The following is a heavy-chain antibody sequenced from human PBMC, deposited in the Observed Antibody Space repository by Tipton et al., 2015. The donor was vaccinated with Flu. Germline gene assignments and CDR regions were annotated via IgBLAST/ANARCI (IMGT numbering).Heavy chain of an antibody. CDR3: AKGVRVGAARAYYFEY. CDR2: ISSSGGTT. Sequence: SLRLSCTASGVTFSSYAMGWVRRAPGKGLEWVSSISSSGGTTYYADSVKDRLTISTDNSNNTLYLLMNSLRAEDTAIYYCAKGVRVGAARAYYFEYWGQGTLVTVSS. V-gene: IGHV3-23*01. J-gene: IGHJ4*02. CDR1: GVTFSSYA. D-gene: IGHD1-26*01.